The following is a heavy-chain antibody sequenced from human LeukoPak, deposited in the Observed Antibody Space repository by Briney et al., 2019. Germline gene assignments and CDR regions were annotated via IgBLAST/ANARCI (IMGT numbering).Heavy chain of an antibody. V-gene: IGHV1-2*02. CDR2: INPNSGGT. J-gene: IGHJ4*02. Sequence: ASVKVSCRASGYTFTGYYMHWVRQAPGQGLEWMGWINPNSGGTNYAQKFQDRVTMTRDTSISTAYMELSRLRSDDAAVYYCARSKDVYNSLSYWGQGTLVTFSS. CDR1: GYTFTGYY. D-gene: IGHD5-24*01. CDR3: ARSKDVYNSLSY.